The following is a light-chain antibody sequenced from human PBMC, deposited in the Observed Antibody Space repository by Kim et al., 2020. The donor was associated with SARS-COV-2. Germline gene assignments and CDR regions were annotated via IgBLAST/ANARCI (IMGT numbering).Light chain of an antibody. V-gene: IGLV3-25*03. CDR3: QSADSSDTFWV. CDR1: ALPKQY. CDR2: EDT. Sequence: SYELTQPPSVSVSPGQTARITCSGDALPKQYAYWFRQKPGQAPVVVIYEDTERPSGIPERFSGSTSGTTVTLTISGVQAEDEADYYCQSADSSDTFWVFGGGTQLTVL. J-gene: IGLJ3*02.